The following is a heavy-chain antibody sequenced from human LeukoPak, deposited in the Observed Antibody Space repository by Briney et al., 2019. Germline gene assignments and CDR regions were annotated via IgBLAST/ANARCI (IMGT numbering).Heavy chain of an antibody. CDR2: INPNSGGT. Sequence: ASVKVSCKASGYTFTGYYMHWVRQAPGQGLEWMGWINPNSGGTNYAQKFQGRVTMTRDTSISTAYMELSRLRSDDTAVYYYARVSPTMVRGVINYFDYWGQGTLVTVSS. D-gene: IGHD3-10*01. CDR1: GYTFTGYY. V-gene: IGHV1-2*02. CDR3: ARVSPTMVRGVINYFDY. J-gene: IGHJ4*02.